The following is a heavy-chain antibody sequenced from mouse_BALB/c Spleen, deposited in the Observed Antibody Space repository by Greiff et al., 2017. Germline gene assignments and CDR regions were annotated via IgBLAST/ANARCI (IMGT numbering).Heavy chain of an antibody. J-gene: IGHJ4*01. Sequence: EVQLQQSGPGLVKPSQSLSLTCSVTGYSITSGYYWNWIRQFPGNKLEWMGYISYDGSNNYNPSLKNRISITRDTSKNQFFLKLNSVTTEDTATYYCANIYYGPPRTSYYAMDYWGQGTSVTVSS. CDR3: ANIYYGPPRTSYYAMDY. V-gene: IGHV3-6*02. CDR1: GYSITSGYY. D-gene: IGHD2-1*01. CDR2: ISYDGSN.